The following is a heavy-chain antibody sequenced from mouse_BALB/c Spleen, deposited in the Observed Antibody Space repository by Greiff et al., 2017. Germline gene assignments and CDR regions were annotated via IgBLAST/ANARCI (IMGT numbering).Heavy chain of an antibody. CDR1: GFTFTDYY. J-gene: IGHJ4*01. D-gene: IGHD2-9*01. CDR2: IRNKANGYTT. V-gene: IGHV7-3*02. CDR3: ARAAYYGNDVWSAMEY. Sequence: EVKLVESGGGLVQPGGSLRLSCATSGFTFTDYYMSWVRQPPGKALEWLGFIRNKANGYTTEYSASVQGRFTISRDNSQSILYLQMNTLRAEDSATYDCARAAYYGNDVWSAMEYGGQGASVTVSS.